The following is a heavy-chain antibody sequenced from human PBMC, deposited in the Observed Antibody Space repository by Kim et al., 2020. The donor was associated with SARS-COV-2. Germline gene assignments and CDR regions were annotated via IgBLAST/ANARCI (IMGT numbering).Heavy chain of an antibody. D-gene: IGHD6-19*01. J-gene: IGHJ4*02. CDR1: GYTFTHYA. Sequence: ASVKVSCKASGYTFTHYALTWVRQAPGQGLEWMGWINTNTGNPTYAQGFTGRFVFSLDTSVTTAYLQISSLKVEDSAVYYCSRIPGYTSDWFYTFDHWGQGTLVTVSS. CDR2: INTNTGNP. CDR3: SRIPGYTSDWFYTFDH. V-gene: IGHV7-4-1*02.